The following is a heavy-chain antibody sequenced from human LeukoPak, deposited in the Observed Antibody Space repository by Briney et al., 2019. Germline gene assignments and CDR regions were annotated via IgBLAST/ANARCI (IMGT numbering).Heavy chain of an antibody. CDR3: ARYDAEIFGFDP. Sequence: PSETLSLTCTVSGGSISSGSYYWSWIRQPAGKGLEWIGRIYTSGSTNYNPSLKSRVTISVDTSKNQFSLKLSSVTAADTAVYYCARYDAEIFGFDPWGQGTLVTVSS. CDR2: IYTSGST. D-gene: IGHD3-3*01. CDR1: GGSISSGSYY. V-gene: IGHV4-61*02. J-gene: IGHJ5*02.